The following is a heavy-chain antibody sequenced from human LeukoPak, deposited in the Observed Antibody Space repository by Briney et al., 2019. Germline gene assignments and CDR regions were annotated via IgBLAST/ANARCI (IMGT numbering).Heavy chain of an antibody. J-gene: IGHJ4*02. CDR3: ARGQQLVPYSCDY. Sequence: SETLSLTCTVSGGSISSYYWSWIRQPPGKGLEWIGYIYYSGSTNYNPSLKSRVTISVDTSKNQFSLKLSSMTAADTAVYYGARGQQLVPYSCDYWGQGTLVNVSS. CDR2: IYYSGST. V-gene: IGHV4-59*01. D-gene: IGHD6-13*01. CDR1: GGSISSYY.